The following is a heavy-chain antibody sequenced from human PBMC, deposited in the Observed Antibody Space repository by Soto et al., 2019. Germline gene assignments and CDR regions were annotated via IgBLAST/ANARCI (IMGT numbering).Heavy chain of an antibody. D-gene: IGHD6-19*01. V-gene: IGHV1-69*13. CDR1: RVAFSKFI. CDR2: VIPIFGTA. CDR3: AKVRYSSPMGYYYGMDV. J-gene: IGHJ6*02. Sequence: SVKVSCKASRVAFSKFIVTWVRQAPGLGLEWVGGVIPIFGTANYAQKFQGRVTITADESTSTSYMEVNNLRSEDTAVYYCAKVRYSSPMGYYYGMDVWGQGTTVTVSS.